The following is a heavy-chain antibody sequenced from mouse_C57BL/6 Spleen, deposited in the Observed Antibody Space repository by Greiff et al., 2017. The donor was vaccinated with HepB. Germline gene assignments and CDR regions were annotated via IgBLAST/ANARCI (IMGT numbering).Heavy chain of an antibody. V-gene: IGHV1-64*01. CDR3: ARSGGSSYSWFAY. Sequence: QVQLQQPGAELVKPGASVKLSCKASGYTFTSYWMHWVKQRPGQGLEWIGMIHPNSGSTNYNEKFKSKATLTVDKSSSTAYMQLSSLTSEDSAVYYCARSGGSSYSWFAYWGQGTLVTVSA. CDR1: GYTFTSYW. D-gene: IGHD1-1*01. J-gene: IGHJ3*01. CDR2: IHPNSGST.